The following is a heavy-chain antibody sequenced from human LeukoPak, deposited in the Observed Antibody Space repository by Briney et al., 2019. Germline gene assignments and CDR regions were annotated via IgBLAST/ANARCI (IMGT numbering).Heavy chain of an antibody. CDR3: VILLWFGDPSDY. CDR1: GGTFSSYA. Sequence: SVKVSCKASGGTFSSYAISWVRQAPGQGLEWMGGIIPIFGTANYAQKFQGRVTITADESTSTAYMELSSLRSEDTAVYYCVILLWFGDPSDYWGQGTLVTVSS. V-gene: IGHV1-69*13. D-gene: IGHD3-10*01. CDR2: IIPIFGTA. J-gene: IGHJ4*02.